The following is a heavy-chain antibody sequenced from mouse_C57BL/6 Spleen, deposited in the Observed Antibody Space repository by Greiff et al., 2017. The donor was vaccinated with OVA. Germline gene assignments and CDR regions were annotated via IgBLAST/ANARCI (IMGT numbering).Heavy chain of an antibody. Sequence: EVKLVESGGGLVKPGGSLKLSCAASGFTFSSYAMSWVRQTPEKRLEWVATISDGGSYTYYPDNVKGRFTISRDNAKNNLYLQMSHLKSEDTAMYYCARDALTGATGAWFAYWGQGTLVTVSA. CDR2: ISDGGSYT. D-gene: IGHD4-1*01. CDR3: ARDALTGATGAWFAY. V-gene: IGHV5-4*01. CDR1: GFTFSSYA. J-gene: IGHJ3*01.